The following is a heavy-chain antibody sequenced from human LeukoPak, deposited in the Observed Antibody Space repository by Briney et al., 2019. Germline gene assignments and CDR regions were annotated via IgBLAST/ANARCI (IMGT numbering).Heavy chain of an antibody. V-gene: IGHV4-59*01. CDR2: IYYSGST. CDR1: GGSISSYY. D-gene: IGHD3-16*01. CDR3: ARDLGIGGFDY. J-gene: IGHJ4*02. Sequence: SETLSLTCTVSGGSISSYYWSWIRQPPGKGLEWIGYIYYSGSTNYNPSLKSRVTISVDTSKNQFSLKLSSVTAAYTAVYYCARDLGIGGFDYWGQGTLVTVSS.